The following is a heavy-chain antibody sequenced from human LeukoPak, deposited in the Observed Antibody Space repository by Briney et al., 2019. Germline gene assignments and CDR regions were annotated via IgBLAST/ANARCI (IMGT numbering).Heavy chain of an antibody. Sequence: PSVKVSCKASDYTLPAYYLPWVRQSPGQAFDWMGWSNRHSGVVKYDQNFEGRVTMTRDSPISTAYMGLTRLRSDDGAVYYCARGGTVVRGADDASDIWGQGTVVTVSS. CDR3: ARGGTVVRGADDASDI. V-gene: IGHV1-2*02. CDR2: SNRHSGVV. CDR1: DYTLPAYY. D-gene: IGHD3-10*01. J-gene: IGHJ3*02.